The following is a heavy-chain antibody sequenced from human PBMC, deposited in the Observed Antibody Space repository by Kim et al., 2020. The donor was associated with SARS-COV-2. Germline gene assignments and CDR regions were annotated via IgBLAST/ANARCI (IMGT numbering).Heavy chain of an antibody. V-gene: IGHV4-31*03. CDR2: VYYNGIT. D-gene: IGHD6-6*01. Sequence: SETLSLTCTVSGASINSGYYYWTWVRQLPGKGLEWIGYVYYNGITYYNPSLKSRLIISIDTSQSQFSLGLSSVTAADTAVYYCARETRARRFDYWGQGT. CDR1: GASINSGYYY. J-gene: IGHJ4*02. CDR3: ARETRARRFDY.